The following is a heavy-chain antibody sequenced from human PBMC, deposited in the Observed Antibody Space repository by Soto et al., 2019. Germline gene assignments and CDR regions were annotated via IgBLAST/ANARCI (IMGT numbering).Heavy chain of an antibody. Sequence: PGGSLRLSCEASGLIVNNNFMNWVRQAPGRGLEWVSVINPEGRTYYADSVKDRFTISRDTSKNTLYLQMNSLRVEDTAVYYCARDTTGPLSFDPWGQGTQVTVSS. D-gene: IGHD2-2*01. V-gene: IGHV3-66*01. J-gene: IGHJ5*02. CDR2: INPEGRT. CDR3: ARDTTGPLSFDP. CDR1: GLIVNNNF.